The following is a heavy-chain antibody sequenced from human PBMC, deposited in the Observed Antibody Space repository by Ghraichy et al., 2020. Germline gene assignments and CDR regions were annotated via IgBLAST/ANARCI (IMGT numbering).Heavy chain of an antibody. J-gene: IGHJ4*02. V-gene: IGHV3-66*01. CDR2: IYSGGST. D-gene: IGHD2-21*01. Sequence: GGSLRLSCGASGLTVSSNYMSWVRQAPGKGLEWVSVIYSGGSTYYADSVKGRFTISRDNSKNTLFLQMNNLRDDDTAVYFCARVVVVIGTYDYLDYWGQGTLVTVSS. CDR1: GLTVSSNY. CDR3: ARVVVVIGTYDYLDY.